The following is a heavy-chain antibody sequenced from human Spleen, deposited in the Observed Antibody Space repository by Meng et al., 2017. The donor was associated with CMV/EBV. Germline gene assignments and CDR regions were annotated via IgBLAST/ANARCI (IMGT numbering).Heavy chain of an antibody. Sequence: GESLKISCAASGFTFSRNGMNWVRQAPGKGLEWVSAISTSGRSTYYADSVKGRFTFSRDNSKNMLYLQMNSLRAEDTAVYYCARGRVVMTPHYFDYWGQGTLVTVSS. J-gene: IGHJ4*02. CDR2: ISTSGRST. D-gene: IGHD3-3*01. CDR3: ARGRVVMTPHYFDY. CDR1: GFTFSRNG. V-gene: IGHV3-23*01.